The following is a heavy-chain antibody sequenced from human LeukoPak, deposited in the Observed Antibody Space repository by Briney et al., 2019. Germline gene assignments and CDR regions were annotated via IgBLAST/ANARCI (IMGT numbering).Heavy chain of an antibody. D-gene: IGHD4-23*01. CDR1: GGSISSYY. CDR3: ARVLYDYGGYYFDY. CDR2: IYTSGST. J-gene: IGHJ4*02. V-gene: IGHV4-4*07. Sequence: SVTLSLTCTVSGGSISSYYWSWIRQPAGKGLEWIGRIYTSGSTNYNPSLKSRVTISVDTSKNQFSLKLSSVTAADTAVYYCARVLYDYGGYYFDYWGQGTLVTVSS.